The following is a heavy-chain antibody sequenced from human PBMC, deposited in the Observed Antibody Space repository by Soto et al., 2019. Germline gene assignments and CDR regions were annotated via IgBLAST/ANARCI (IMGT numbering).Heavy chain of an antibody. J-gene: IGHJ4*02. Sequence: EVQLVESGGGLVQPGGSLRLSCAASGLIFSNYGMSWVRQAPGMGLEWVANIRHDGSEKYYVDSVKGRFTISRDNTKNSLYLQVDSLRDDDTAVYYGAVFVRTTGVDYWGQGTRVTVSS. D-gene: IGHD4-17*01. CDR3: AVFVRTTGVDY. CDR1: GLIFSNYG. V-gene: IGHV3-7*01. CDR2: IRHDGSEK.